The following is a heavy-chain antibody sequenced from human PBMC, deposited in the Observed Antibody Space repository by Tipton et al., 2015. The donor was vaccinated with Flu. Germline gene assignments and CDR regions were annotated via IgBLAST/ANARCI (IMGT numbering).Heavy chain of an antibody. Sequence: SLRLSCAASGFIFSSVWMSWVRQAPGKGLEWVANIKQDGSEKYYVDSAKGRFTISRDNAKNSLYLQMNSLRAEDTAVYYCVKMPAFDRWGQGTMVTVSS. J-gene: IGHJ3*02. CDR2: IKQDGSEK. CDR3: VKMPAFDR. D-gene: IGHD2-2*01. V-gene: IGHV3-7*01. CDR1: GFIFSSVW.